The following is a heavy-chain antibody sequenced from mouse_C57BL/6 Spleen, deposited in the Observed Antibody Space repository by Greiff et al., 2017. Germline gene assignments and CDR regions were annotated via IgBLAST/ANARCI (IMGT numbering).Heavy chain of an antibody. CDR1: GFTFSDYG. CDR3: SGSYDYGFDY. V-gene: IGHV5-17*01. Sequence: EVQVVESGGGLVKPGGSLKLSCAASGFTFSDYGMHWVRQAPEKGLEWVAYISSGSSTIYYADTVKGRFTSSRDNAKNTLFLQMTSLRSEDTAMYYCSGSYDYGFDYWGQGTTLTVSS. CDR2: ISSGSSTI. J-gene: IGHJ2*01. D-gene: IGHD2-4*01.